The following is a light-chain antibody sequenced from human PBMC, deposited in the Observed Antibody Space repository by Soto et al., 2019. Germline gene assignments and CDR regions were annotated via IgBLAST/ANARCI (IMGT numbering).Light chain of an antibody. CDR3: QQRSNWPLT. Sequence: EIVLTQSPGTVSLSPGERATLSCRASQSVSSSSLAWYQQRPGQAPRLLIFTASSRATGTPDRFSGSGSGTDFTLTISRLEPEDFAVYYCQQRSNWPLTFGGGTKVDIK. V-gene: IGKV3D-20*02. CDR2: TAS. CDR1: QSVSSSS. J-gene: IGKJ4*01.